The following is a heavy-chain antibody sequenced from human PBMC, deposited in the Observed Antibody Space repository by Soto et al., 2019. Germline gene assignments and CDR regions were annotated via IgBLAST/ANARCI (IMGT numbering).Heavy chain of an antibody. V-gene: IGHV4-34*01. J-gene: IGHJ4*02. CDR3: ARGGRGIAARPFDY. CDR1: GGSFIGYY. D-gene: IGHD6-6*01. CDR2: INHSGST. Sequence: KPSETLSLTCAVYGGSFIGYYWSWIRQPPGKGLEWIGEINHSGSTNYNPSLKSRVTISVDTSKNQFSLKLSSVTAADTAVYYCARGGRGIAARPFDYWGQGTLVTVSS.